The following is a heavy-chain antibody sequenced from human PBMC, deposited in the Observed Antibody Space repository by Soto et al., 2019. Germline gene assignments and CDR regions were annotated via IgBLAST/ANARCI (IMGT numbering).Heavy chain of an antibody. V-gene: IGHV5-51*01. Sequence: GESLKISCEGSGYSFTSYWIAWVRQMPGKGLEWMGIIYPGDSETRYSPSFQGQVTISADKSISTTYLQWSSLKASDTAIYYCAASIFYYGMDVWGQGTTVTVSS. CDR1: GYSFTSYW. J-gene: IGHJ6*02. CDR3: AASIFYYGMDV. CDR2: IYPGDSET.